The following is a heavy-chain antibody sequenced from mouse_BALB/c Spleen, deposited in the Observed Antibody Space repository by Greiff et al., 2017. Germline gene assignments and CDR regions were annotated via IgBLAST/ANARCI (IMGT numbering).Heavy chain of an antibody. CDR3: ARRTDYYAMDY. CDR1: GFAFSSYD. V-gene: IGHV5-12-1*01. Sequence: EVKLMESGGDLVKPGGSLKLSCAASGFAFSSYDMSWVRQTPEKRLEWVAYISSGGGSTYYPDTVKGRFTISRDNAKNTLYLQMSSLKSEDTAMYYCARRTDYYAMDYWGQGTSVTVSS. CDR2: ISSGGGST. J-gene: IGHJ4*01.